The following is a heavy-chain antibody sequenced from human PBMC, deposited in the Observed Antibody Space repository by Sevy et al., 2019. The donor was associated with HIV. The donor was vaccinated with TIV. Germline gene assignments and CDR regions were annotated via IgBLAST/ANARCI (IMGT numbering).Heavy chain of an antibody. D-gene: IGHD3-10*01. J-gene: IGHJ4*02. CDR3: ARGDYYGSLYYFDY. CDR2: ISSASSFI. Sequence: GGSLRLSCAASGFTFNNLFRTWVRQVPGKGLEWVFLISSASSFINYSNSVKGRFTISRDNAKNLVFLEMNNLRPEDTAVYFCARGDYYGSLYYFDYWGQGTLVTVSS. CDR1: GFTFNNLF. V-gene: IGHV3-21*01.